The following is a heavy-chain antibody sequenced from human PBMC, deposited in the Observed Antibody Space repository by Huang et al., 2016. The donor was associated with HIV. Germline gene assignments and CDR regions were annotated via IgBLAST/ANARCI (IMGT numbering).Heavy chain of an antibody. D-gene: IGHD4-17*01. V-gene: IGHV4-34*02. CDR2: ISHNTSA. CDR1: GVSFTEYS. Sequence: LEEWGAELLKPSATLSLTCAVYGVSFTEYSWTWIRQAPGRGLEGIGEISHNTSANYNPSLKSRVSMSVDTSKNQFSLRLTSVTAADTALYYCTRLSPLIRDYSFDLWGRGTMVTVSA. CDR3: TRLSPLIRDYSFDL. J-gene: IGHJ3*01.